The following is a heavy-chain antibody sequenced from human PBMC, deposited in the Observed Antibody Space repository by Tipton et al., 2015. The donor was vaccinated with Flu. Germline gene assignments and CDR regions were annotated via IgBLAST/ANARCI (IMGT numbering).Heavy chain of an antibody. J-gene: IGHJ4*02. CDR3: AKEGPAYCGGDCYHGV. D-gene: IGHD2-21*02. CDR1: GFRFSDYA. CDR2: ISYDESKT. V-gene: IGHV3-30*04. Sequence: QLVQSGGGVVQPGRSLRLSCAASGFRFSDYAMHWVRQAPGKGLEWVALISYDESKTYYADSVKGRFTISRDNSKNTVSLQLNSVRSEDSAVYFCAKEGPAYCGGDCYHGVWGQGTPVTVSS.